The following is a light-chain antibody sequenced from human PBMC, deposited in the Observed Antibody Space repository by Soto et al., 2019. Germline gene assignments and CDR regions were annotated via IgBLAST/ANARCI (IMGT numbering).Light chain of an antibody. Sequence: DIVMTQSPDSLAVSLGERATINCKSSQSVLYSYNNKNYLAWYQHKPGQPPKLLIYWASTRESGVPDRFSGSGSGTDFTLTISSLQAEDVAVYYCQHYYTTPRAFGQGTKVEI. CDR1: QSVLYSYNNKNY. V-gene: IGKV4-1*01. J-gene: IGKJ1*01. CDR3: QHYYTTPRA. CDR2: WAS.